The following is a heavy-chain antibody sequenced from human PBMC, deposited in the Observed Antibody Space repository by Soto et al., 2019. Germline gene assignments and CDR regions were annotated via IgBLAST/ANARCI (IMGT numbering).Heavy chain of an antibody. Sequence: SETLSLTCTVSGGSISSSSYYWGWIRQPPGKGLEWIGSIYYSGSTYYNPSLKSRVTISVDTSKNQFSLKLSSVTAADTAVYYCARHLDEYCSGGSCYPTPYYYYYMDVWGKGTTVTVSS. D-gene: IGHD2-15*01. V-gene: IGHV4-39*01. CDR2: IYYSGST. J-gene: IGHJ6*03. CDR1: GGSISSSSYY. CDR3: ARHLDEYCSGGSCYPTPYYYYYMDV.